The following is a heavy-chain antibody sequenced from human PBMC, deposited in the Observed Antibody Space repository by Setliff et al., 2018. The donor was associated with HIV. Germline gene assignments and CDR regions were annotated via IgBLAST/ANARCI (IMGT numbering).Heavy chain of an antibody. J-gene: IGHJ3*02. CDR2: IHYSGST. CDR1: GGSISSSSYY. Sequence: PSETLSLTCTVSGGSISSSSYYWGWIRQPPGKELEWIGSIHYSGSTYYNPSLKSRVTISVDTSKNQFSLKLSSVTAADTAVYYCARDRGYYDSSGYWGWHAVDIWGQGTMVTV. CDR3: ARDRGYYDSSGYWGWHAVDI. V-gene: IGHV4-39*07. D-gene: IGHD3-22*01.